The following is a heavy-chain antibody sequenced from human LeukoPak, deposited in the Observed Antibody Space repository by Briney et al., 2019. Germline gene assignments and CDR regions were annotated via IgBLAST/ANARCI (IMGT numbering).Heavy chain of an antibody. V-gene: IGHV3-23*01. D-gene: IGHD3-10*01. Sequence: PGGSLRLPCAASGFTFSSYAMSWVRQAPGKGLEWVSSSSGSGGSTYHADSVKGRFTISRDNSKNTLYLQMNSLRAEDTAVYYCAKDLQSLWFGEFDYWGQGTLVTVSS. CDR2: SSGSGGST. CDR1: GFTFSSYA. CDR3: AKDLQSLWFGEFDY. J-gene: IGHJ4*02.